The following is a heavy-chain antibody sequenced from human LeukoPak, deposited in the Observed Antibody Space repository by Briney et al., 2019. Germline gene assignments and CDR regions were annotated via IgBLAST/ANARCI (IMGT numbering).Heavy chain of an antibody. CDR1: GFTFSSYS. Sequence: GGSLRLSCAASGFTFSSYSMNWVRQAPGKGLEWVSYISSSSSTIYYADSVKGRFTISRDNAKNSLYLQMNSLRAEDTAVYCCASAPMGDGYWGQGTLVTVSS. V-gene: IGHV3-48*01. D-gene: IGHD2-21*01. CDR3: ASAPMGDGY. CDR2: ISSSSSTI. J-gene: IGHJ4*02.